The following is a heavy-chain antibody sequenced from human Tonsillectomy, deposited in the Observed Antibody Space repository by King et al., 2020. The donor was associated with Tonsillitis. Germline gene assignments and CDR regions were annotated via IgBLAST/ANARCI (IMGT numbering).Heavy chain of an antibody. Sequence: VQLQESGPGLVKPSQTLSLMCAVSGGSISSGGYSWSWIRQPPGKGLEWIGYIDSSGSAYYNLSLKSRITISVDTSKNQFSLKLSSVTAADTAVYYCARCLAYDFWSGNNWFDPWGQGTLVTVSS. D-gene: IGHD3-3*01. V-gene: IGHV4-30-4*07. CDR3: ARCLAYDFWSGNNWFDP. J-gene: IGHJ5*02. CDR1: GGSISSGGYS. CDR2: IDSSGSA.